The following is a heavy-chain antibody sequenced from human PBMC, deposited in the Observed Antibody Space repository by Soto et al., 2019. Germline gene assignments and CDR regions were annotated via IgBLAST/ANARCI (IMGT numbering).Heavy chain of an antibody. Sequence: SETLSLTCTVSGGSISSYYWSWIRQPAGKGLEWVGRIHSSGSTNYNPSLNSRVTMSVDTSKNQFSLKLNFVTAADTAVYYCAREDSAMARAYYWGQGALVTVSA. CDR1: GGSISSYY. D-gene: IGHD5-18*01. CDR3: AREDSAMARAYY. V-gene: IGHV4-4*07. J-gene: IGHJ4*02. CDR2: IHSSGST.